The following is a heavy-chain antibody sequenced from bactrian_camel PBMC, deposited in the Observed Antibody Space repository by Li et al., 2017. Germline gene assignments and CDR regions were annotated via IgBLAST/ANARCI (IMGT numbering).Heavy chain of an antibody. CDR1: GDTRSSYC. CDR2: AGDDDVT. V-gene: IGHV3S55*01. CDR3: AANKPPCYYSETLAAQADDFNH. J-gene: IGHJ4*01. D-gene: IGHD2*01. Sequence: QVQLVESGGASVQAGGTLRLSCVASGDTRSSYCMAWFRQAPGKEREGVAAAGDDDVTSYTDSVKGRFTISKDTAKNTLYLQMDNLKPEDTAMYYCAANKPPCYYSETLAAQADDFNHWGQGTQVTVS.